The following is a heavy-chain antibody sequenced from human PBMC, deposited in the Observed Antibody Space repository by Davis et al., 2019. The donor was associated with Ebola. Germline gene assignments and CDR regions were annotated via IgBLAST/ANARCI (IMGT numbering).Heavy chain of an antibody. Sequence: AASVKVSCKASGGTFSSYAISWVRQAPGQGLEWMGGIIPIFGTANYAQKLQGRVTMTTDTSTSTAYMELRSLRSDDTAVYYCARDFGNYYDSSGYYYRWDDAFDIWGQGTMVTVSS. V-gene: IGHV1-69*05. CDR1: GGTFSSYA. D-gene: IGHD3-22*01. CDR3: ARDFGNYYDSSGYYYRWDDAFDI. CDR2: IIPIFGTA. J-gene: IGHJ3*02.